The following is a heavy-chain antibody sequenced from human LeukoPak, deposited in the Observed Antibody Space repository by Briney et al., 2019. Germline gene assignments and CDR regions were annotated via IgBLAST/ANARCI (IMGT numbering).Heavy chain of an antibody. D-gene: IGHD1-26*01. CDR1: GFTFSSYS. Sequence: GGSLRLSCAASGFTFSSYSMNWVRQAPGKGLEWVSSISSSSSYIYYADSVKGRFTISRDNAKNSLSLQMNSLRVEDTAVYYCTRGSVGAAGLDHLDYWGQGTLVTVSS. J-gene: IGHJ4*02. CDR2: ISSSSSYI. CDR3: TRGSVGAAGLDHLDY. V-gene: IGHV3-21*01.